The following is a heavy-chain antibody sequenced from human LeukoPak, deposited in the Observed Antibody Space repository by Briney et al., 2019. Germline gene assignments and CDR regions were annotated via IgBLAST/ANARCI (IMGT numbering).Heavy chain of an antibody. V-gene: IGHV4-31*03. CDR3: ARSPHSYYYDSSGYTRRAGAFDI. Sequence: PSETLSLTGTVSGGSISSGGYYWSWIRHHPGKGLEWIGYIYYSGSTYYSPSLKSRVTISVDTSKNQFSLKLSSVTAADTAVYYCARSPHSYYYDSSGYTRRAGAFDIWGQGTMVTVSS. D-gene: IGHD3-22*01. CDR2: IYYSGST. CDR1: GGSISSGGYY. J-gene: IGHJ3*02.